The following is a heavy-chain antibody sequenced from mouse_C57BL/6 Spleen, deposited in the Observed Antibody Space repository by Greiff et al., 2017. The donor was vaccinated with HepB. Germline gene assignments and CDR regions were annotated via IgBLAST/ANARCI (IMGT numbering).Heavy chain of an antibody. V-gene: IGHV5-4*01. CDR1: GFTFNSYA. D-gene: IGHD1-1*01. J-gene: IGHJ1*03. CDR2: ISDGGSYT. CDR3: ARDDYYGSSYWYFDV. Sequence: EVKLVESGGGLVKPGGSLKLSCAASGFTFNSYAMSWVRQTPEKRLEWVATISDGGSYTYYPDNVKGRFTISRDNAKNNLYLQMSHLKSEDTAMYYCARDDYYGSSYWYFDVWGTGTTVTVSS.